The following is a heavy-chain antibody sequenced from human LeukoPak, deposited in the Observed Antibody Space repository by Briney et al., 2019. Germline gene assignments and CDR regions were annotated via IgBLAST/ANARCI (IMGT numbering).Heavy chain of an antibody. D-gene: IGHD6-19*01. CDR3: AKDTGYSSGWYYFDY. CDR2: ISGSGGSI. Sequence: PGGSLRLSCAASGFTFSSYAMTWVRQAPGKGLEWVSGISGSGGSIYYADSVKGRFTISRDNSKNTLYLQMNSLRAEDTAVYYCAKDTGYSSGWYYFDYWGQGTLVTVSS. J-gene: IGHJ4*02. CDR1: GFTFSSYA. V-gene: IGHV3-23*01.